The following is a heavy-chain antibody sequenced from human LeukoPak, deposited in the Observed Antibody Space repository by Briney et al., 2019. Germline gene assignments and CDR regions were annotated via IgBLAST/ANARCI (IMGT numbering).Heavy chain of an antibody. CDR1: GGSFSGYY. CDR2: INHSGST. Sequence: KPSETLSLTCAVYGGSFSGYYWSWIRQPPGKGLEWIGEINHSGSTNYNPSLKSRVTISVDTSKNQFSLKLSSVTAADTAVYYCARGPRRYYYDSRSHRFDYWGQRTLVTVSS. V-gene: IGHV4-34*01. J-gene: IGHJ4*02. CDR3: ARGPRRYYYDSRSHRFDY. D-gene: IGHD3-22*01.